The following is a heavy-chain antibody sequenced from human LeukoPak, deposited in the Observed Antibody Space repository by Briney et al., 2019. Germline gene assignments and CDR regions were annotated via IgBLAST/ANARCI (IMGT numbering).Heavy chain of an antibody. D-gene: IGHD6-13*01. CDR1: GYTFTDYY. Sequence: ASVKVSCKASGYTFTDYYMHWVRQAPGQGLEWMGSINPNSGGTSYAQKFQGRVTMTRDTSISTAYMELSRLRSDDTAVYYCASYSSSWYAFDYWGQGTLVTVSS. J-gene: IGHJ4*02. CDR2: INPNSGGT. CDR3: ASYSSSWYAFDY. V-gene: IGHV1-2*02.